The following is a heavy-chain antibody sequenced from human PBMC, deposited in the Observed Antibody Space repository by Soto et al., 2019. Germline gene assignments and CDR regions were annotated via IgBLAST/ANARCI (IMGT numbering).Heavy chain of an antibody. D-gene: IGHD2-15*01. CDR2: IIPIFGTA. CDR1: GGTFSSYA. J-gene: IGHJ4*02. V-gene: IGHV1-69*12. CDR3: ARDGDEGYCSGGSCPIDY. Sequence: QVQLVQSGAEVKKPGSSVKVSCMASGGTFSSYAISWVRQAPGQGLEWMGGIIPIFGTANYAQKFQGRVTITADESTSTAYMELSSLRSEDTAVYYCARDGDEGYCSGGSCPIDYWGQGTLVTVSS.